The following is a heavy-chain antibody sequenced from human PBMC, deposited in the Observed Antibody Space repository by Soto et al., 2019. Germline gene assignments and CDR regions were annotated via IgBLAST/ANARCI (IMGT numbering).Heavy chain of an antibody. D-gene: IGHD6-19*01. CDR1: GYTFTSYG. J-gene: IGHJ6*02. Sequence: QVQLVQSGAEVKKPGASVKVSCKASGYTFTSYGISWVRQAPGQGLEWMGWISAYNGNTNYAQKLQGRVTMTTDTSTSTAYMELRSLRSDDTAVYYCARDEVGSGWYWTLNYYYYYGMDVWGQGTTVTVSS. V-gene: IGHV1-18*01. CDR2: ISAYNGNT. CDR3: ARDEVGSGWYWTLNYYYYYGMDV.